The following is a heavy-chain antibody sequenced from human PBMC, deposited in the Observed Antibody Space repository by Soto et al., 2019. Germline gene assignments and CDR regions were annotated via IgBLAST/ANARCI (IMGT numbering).Heavy chain of an antibody. CDR1: CGSFIGYY. CDR3: ARRRITIFGVVTKYFDY. Sequence: SETLSLTCAFYCGSFIGYYWSWIRQPPGKGLEWIGEINHSGSTNYNPSLKSRVTISVDTSKNQFSLKLSSVTAADTAVYYCARRRITIFGVVTKYFDYWGQGTLVTVSS. D-gene: IGHD3-3*01. J-gene: IGHJ4*02. V-gene: IGHV4-34*01. CDR2: INHSGST.